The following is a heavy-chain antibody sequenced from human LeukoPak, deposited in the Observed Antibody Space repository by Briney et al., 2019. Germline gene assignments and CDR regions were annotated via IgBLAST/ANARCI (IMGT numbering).Heavy chain of an antibody. V-gene: IGHV4-39*07. J-gene: IGHJ4*02. Sequence: SETLSLTCTVSGDSISDYYWSWIRQPPGKGLEWIGSIYYSVTTYYNPSLKSRVTISVDTSKNQFSLKLNSVTAADTAVYYCARDRLRWPKIDYWGQGTLVTVSS. CDR3: ARDRLRWPKIDY. D-gene: IGHD4-23*01. CDR2: IYYSVTT. CDR1: GDSISDYY.